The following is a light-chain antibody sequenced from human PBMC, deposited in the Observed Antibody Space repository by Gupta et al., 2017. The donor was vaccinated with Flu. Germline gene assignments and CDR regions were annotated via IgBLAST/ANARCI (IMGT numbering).Light chain of an antibody. V-gene: IGLV6-57*01. J-gene: IGLJ3*02. CDR3: QSYGTTHWV. CDR2: KDD. CDR1: SGSIAIHY. Sequence: NFLLTQPHSVSESPGTTVSIPCTCSSGSIAIHYVQWYQQRPDRSPTTVIFKDDRRPSGVPDRFSGSIDSSSNSASLTISGLKTEDEADYFCQSYGTTHWVFGGGTKLTVL.